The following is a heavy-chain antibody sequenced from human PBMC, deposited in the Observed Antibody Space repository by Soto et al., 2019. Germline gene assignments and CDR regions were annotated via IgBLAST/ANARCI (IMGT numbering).Heavy chain of an antibody. CDR1: GYTFTSYY. Sequence: QVQLVQSGAEVKKPGASVKVSCKASGYTFTSYYMHWVRQAPGQGLEWMGIINPSGGSTTYAQKFQGRVTMTRDTSTSTVYMELSSLRSEDTAVYYWARGDIVAIFGMDVWGQGTTVTVSS. V-gene: IGHV1-46*01. CDR3: ARGDIVAIFGMDV. D-gene: IGHD5-12*01. J-gene: IGHJ6*02. CDR2: INPSGGST.